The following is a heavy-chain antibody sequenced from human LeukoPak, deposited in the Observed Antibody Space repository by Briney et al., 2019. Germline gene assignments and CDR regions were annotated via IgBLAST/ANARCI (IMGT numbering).Heavy chain of an antibody. D-gene: IGHD3-22*01. CDR2: SRNKAKRYTT. J-gene: IGHJ4*02. CDR1: GFTFSEYF. V-gene: IGHV3-72*01. CDR3: SKCFYLGGYYYLGGD. Sequence: QPGGSLTLSCVASGFTFSEYFMDWVRHVPGKGLEWVGRSRNKAKRYTTEYSATVKLKFIIPRHESQNSMHMQMNSLKTEDTGVYYCSKCFYLGGYYYLGGDWGQGALVTVSS.